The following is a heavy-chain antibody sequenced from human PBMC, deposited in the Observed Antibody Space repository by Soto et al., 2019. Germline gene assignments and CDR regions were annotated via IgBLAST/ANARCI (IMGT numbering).Heavy chain of an antibody. CDR2: ITYDAEYQ. D-gene: IGHD3-16*01. CDR3: AKDRRYYYDIETHYGLDV. CDR1: GFNFRDYN. Sequence: VQVLESGGGSVQPGGSLRLSCAASGFNFRDYNMFWVRQAPGKGLEWVALITYDAEYQYYGDSVKGRFTISRDNARNTLYLQLTSLRLEDTAVYYCAKDRRYYYDIETHYGLDVWGQGTTVRVSS. J-gene: IGHJ6*02. V-gene: IGHV3-30*18.